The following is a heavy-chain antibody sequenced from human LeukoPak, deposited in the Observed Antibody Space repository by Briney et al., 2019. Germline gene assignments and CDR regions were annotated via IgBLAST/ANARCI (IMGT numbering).Heavy chain of an antibody. D-gene: IGHD6-19*01. CDR3: ARVFGQWLARDAFDI. CDR2: ISSSSSTI. J-gene: IGHJ3*02. V-gene: IGHV3-48*04. Sequence: GGSLRLSCAASGFTFSSYWMNWVRQAPGKGLEWVSSISSSSSTIYYADSVKGRFTISRDNAKNSLYLQMNSLRAEDTAVYYCARVFGQWLARDAFDIWGQGTMVTVSS. CDR1: GFTFSSYW.